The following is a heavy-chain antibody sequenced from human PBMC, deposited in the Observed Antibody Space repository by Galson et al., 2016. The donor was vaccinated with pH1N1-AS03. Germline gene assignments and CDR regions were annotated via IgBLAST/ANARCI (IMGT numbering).Heavy chain of an antibody. CDR1: GYTFTNYA. D-gene: IGHD6-13*01. CDR2: SSAYNFNT. CDR3: SRDELGVGIVPAGTKTFEY. Sequence: SVKASCKASGYTFTNYAISWVRQAPGQGLEWMGWSSAYNFNTNYAQNFKGRVTMTTDTSTSTAYMELRSLNSDDTAVYYCSRDELGVGIVPAGTKTFEYWGQGTQVIVPS. J-gene: IGHJ4*02. V-gene: IGHV1-18*01.